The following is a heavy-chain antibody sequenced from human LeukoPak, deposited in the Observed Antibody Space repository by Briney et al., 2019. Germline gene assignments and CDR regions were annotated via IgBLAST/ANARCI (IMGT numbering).Heavy chain of an antibody. CDR1: GFTFSSYS. J-gene: IGHJ4*02. CDR3: ARETPRRGETRDGYR. D-gene: IGHD5-24*01. V-gene: IGHV3-21*01. CDR2: ISDDSKYI. Sequence: GGSLRLSCAASGFTFSSYSMNWVRQAPGKGLEWVSSISDDSKYIYYADSVKGRFTISRDNPKNLLFLQINSLRVEDTAVYYCARETPRRGETRDGYRWGQGTVVTVSS.